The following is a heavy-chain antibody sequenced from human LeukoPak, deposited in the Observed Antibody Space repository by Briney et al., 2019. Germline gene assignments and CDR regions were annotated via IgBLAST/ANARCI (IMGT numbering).Heavy chain of an antibody. Sequence: PGGSLRLSCAGSRFTFSSYAMHWVRQAPGKGLEWVALIWYDRSNKYYADSVKGRFSISRDNSKNTLSLQMNSLRVEDTALYYCARGKRGFIYGSDFWGQGTLVTVSS. CDR1: RFTFSSYA. J-gene: IGHJ4*02. CDR2: IWYDRSNK. CDR3: ARGKRGFIYGSDF. D-gene: IGHD5-18*01. V-gene: IGHV3-33*01.